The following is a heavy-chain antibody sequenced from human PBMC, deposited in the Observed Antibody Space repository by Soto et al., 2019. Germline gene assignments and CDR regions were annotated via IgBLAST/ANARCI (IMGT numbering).Heavy chain of an antibody. D-gene: IGHD4-17*01. CDR1: GGTFSSYA. J-gene: IGHJ4*02. CDR3: ARGSRGIDGDQRYYFDY. Sequence: QVQLVQSGAEVKKPGSSVKVSCKASGGTFSSYAISWVRQAPGQGLEWMGGIIPIFGTANYAQKFQGRVTITADESTSTAYMELSSLRSEDTAVDCCARGSRGIDGDQRYYFDYWGQGTLVTVSS. CDR2: IIPIFGTA. V-gene: IGHV1-69*01.